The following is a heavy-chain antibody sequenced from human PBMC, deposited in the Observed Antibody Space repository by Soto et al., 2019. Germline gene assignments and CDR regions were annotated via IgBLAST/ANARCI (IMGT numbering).Heavy chain of an antibody. D-gene: IGHD3-16*01. CDR2: IYYSGST. CDR1: GGSISSSSYY. V-gene: IGHV4-39*01. CDR3: AGNGGEPYYYYGMDV. Sequence: SETLSLTCTVSGGSISSSSYYWGWIRQPPGKGLEWIGSIYYSGSTYYNPSLKSRVTISVDTSKNQFSLKLSSVTAADTAVYYCAGNGGEPYYYYGMDVWGQGTTVTVSS. J-gene: IGHJ6*02.